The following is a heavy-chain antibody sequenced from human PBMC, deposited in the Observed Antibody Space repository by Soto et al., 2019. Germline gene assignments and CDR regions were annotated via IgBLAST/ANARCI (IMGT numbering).Heavy chain of an antibody. CDR2: IKQDGSEK. D-gene: IGHD5-12*01. CDR3: ARDRAQHPLDIVATIFPVPLGYYYYGMDV. J-gene: IGHJ6*02. Sequence: GGSLRLSCAASGFTFSSYWMSWVRQAPGKGLEWVANIKQDGSEKYYVDSVKGRFTISRDNAKNSLYLQMNSLRAEDTAVYYCARDRAQHPLDIVATIFPVPLGYYYYGMDVWGQGTTVTVSS. V-gene: IGHV3-7*05. CDR1: GFTFSSYW.